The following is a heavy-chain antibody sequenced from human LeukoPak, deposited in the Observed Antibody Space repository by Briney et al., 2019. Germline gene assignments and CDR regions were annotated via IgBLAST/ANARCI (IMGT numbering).Heavy chain of an antibody. CDR1: GFTFSSYG. D-gene: IGHD3-10*01. CDR3: ARFFNLKTWVGEVLYRPRYYFDY. Sequence: HPGGSLRLSCAASGFTFSSYGMHWVRQAPGKGLEWVANIKEDGSEKKYVDSVKGRFTISRDNAKNSLYLQIKSLRAEDTAVYYCARFFNLKTWVGEVLYRPRYYFDYWGQGALVTVSS. V-gene: IGHV3-7*01. CDR2: IKEDGSEK. J-gene: IGHJ4*02.